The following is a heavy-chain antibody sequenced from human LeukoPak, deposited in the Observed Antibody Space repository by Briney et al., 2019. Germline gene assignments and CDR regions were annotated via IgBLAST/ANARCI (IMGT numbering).Heavy chain of an antibody. Sequence: ASVKVSCKASGYTFTANYMYWVRQAPGQGLEWMGWINPNSGGTNYAQKFQGRVTMTRDTSISTAYMEMSRLRSDDTAVYYCTRPAYCSGGSCSDWFDPWGQGTLVTVSS. D-gene: IGHD2-15*01. CDR3: TRPAYCSGGSCSDWFDP. J-gene: IGHJ5*02. CDR1: GYTFTANY. V-gene: IGHV1-2*02. CDR2: INPNSGGT.